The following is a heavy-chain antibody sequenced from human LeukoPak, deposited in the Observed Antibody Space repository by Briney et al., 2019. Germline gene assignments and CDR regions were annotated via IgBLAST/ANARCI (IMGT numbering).Heavy chain of an antibody. J-gene: IGHJ6*02. CDR2: IYYSGST. D-gene: IGHD1-14*01. CDR1: GGSISSSSYY. CDR3: ARHVGKTAYGMDV. Sequence: SETLSLTCTVSGGSISSSSYYWGWIRQPPGKGLEWIGRIYYSGSTYYNPSLKSRGTISVDTSKNQCSLKLSSVTAANTAVYYCARHVGKTAYGMDVWGQGTTVTVSS. V-gene: IGHV4-39*01.